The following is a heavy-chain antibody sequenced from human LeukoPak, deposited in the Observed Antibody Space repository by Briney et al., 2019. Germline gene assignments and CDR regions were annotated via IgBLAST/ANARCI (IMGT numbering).Heavy chain of an antibody. CDR3: ATMGSGSGNYPNYFDY. D-gene: IGHD3-10*01. CDR1: GGSISGYY. Sequence: SETLSLTCTVSGGSISGYYWSWIRQPAGKGLEWIGRIYTSGSTNYNPSLKSRVAISVNTSKNQFSLKLSSVTAADTAVYYCATMGSGSGNYPNYFDYWGQGTLVTVSS. CDR2: IYTSGST. V-gene: IGHV4-4*07. J-gene: IGHJ4*02.